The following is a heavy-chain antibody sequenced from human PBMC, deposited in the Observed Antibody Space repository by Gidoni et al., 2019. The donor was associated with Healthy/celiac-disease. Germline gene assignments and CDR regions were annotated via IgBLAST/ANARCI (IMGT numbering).Heavy chain of an antibody. CDR3: ASTADSSGYYYYFDY. CDR1: AGTSRSYA. J-gene: IGHJ4*02. CDR2: IIPIFGTA. Sequence: QVQLVQSGAEVKKPGSSAKVSCKASAGTSRSYAISWVRQAPGQGLEWMGGIIPIFGTANYAQPFQGRVTITADESTSTAYMELSSLRSEDTAVYYCASTADSSGYYYYFDYWGQGTLVTVSS. D-gene: IGHD3-22*01. V-gene: IGHV1-69*01.